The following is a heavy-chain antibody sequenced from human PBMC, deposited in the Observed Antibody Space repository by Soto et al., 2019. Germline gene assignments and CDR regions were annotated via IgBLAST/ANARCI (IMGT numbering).Heavy chain of an antibody. CDR2: ISGYNGNT. D-gene: IGHD5-18*01. J-gene: IGHJ6*02. CDR1: GYTFSNYG. Sequence: ASVKVSCKASGYTFSNYGISWVRQGPGQGLEWMGCISGYNGNTHYEEKVQDRIKMTTDTSTSTTYLELRSLRSDDTAVYFCARDPGFGFGYSYAFAMDVWGQGTTVTVSS. CDR3: ARDPGFGFGYSYAFAMDV. V-gene: IGHV1-18*01.